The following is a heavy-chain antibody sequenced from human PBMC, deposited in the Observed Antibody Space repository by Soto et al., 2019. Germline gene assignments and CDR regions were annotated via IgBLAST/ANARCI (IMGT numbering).Heavy chain of an antibody. CDR2: IYYSGRT. CDR3: ARSGYSYGPNPLLY. Sequence: QVQLQESGPGLVKPSQTLSLTCTVSGGSISSGGYYWSWIRQHPGKGLEWIGYIYYSGRTYYNPSLKSRVTLSVDTSKNQFSLKQSSVTAADTAVYYCARSGYSYGPNPLLYWGQGTLVTVSS. CDR1: GGSISSGGYY. V-gene: IGHV4-31*03. J-gene: IGHJ4*02. D-gene: IGHD5-18*01.